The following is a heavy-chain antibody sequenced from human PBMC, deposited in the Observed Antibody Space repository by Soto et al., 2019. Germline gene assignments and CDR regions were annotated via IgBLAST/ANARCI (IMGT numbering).Heavy chain of an antibody. J-gene: IGHJ4*02. V-gene: IGHV4-34*01. CDR3: ARGWGRISDY. CDR1: GGSFSGYY. Sequence: QVQLQQWGAGLLKPSETLSLTCAVYGGSFSGYYWSWIRQPPGKGLEWIGEINHSGSTNYNPSLKSRVTISVDTSKNQFSLKLSSVNAADTAVYYCARGWGRISDYWGQGALVAVSS. CDR2: INHSGST. D-gene: IGHD7-27*01.